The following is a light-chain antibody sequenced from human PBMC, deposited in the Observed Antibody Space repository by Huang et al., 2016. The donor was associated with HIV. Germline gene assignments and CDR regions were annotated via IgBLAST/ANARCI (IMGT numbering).Light chain of an antibody. Sequence: EIVMTQSPATLSVSPGERATLSCRASSTINTNLAWYQQKPGQAPRLLIYGSSTRATAFPARFSGSGAGTEFTLTISSLQSEDFAVYYCQQYNNWPGTFGQGTKLEIK. CDR1: STINTN. CDR2: GSS. CDR3: QQYNNWPGT. J-gene: IGKJ2*01. V-gene: IGKV3-15*01.